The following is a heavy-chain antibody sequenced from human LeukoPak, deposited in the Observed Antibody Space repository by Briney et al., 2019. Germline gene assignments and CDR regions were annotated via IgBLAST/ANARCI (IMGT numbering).Heavy chain of an antibody. Sequence: SETLSLTCAVSGYSISSGYYWGWIRQPPGKGLEWIGSIYHSGSTYYNPSLKSRVTISVDTSKNQFSLKLSSVTAADTAVYYCARRYAGGYFDFWGQGTLVTVSS. CDR1: GYSISSGYY. D-gene: IGHD1-1*01. CDR3: ARRYAGGYFDF. J-gene: IGHJ4*02. CDR2: IYHSGST. V-gene: IGHV4-38-2*01.